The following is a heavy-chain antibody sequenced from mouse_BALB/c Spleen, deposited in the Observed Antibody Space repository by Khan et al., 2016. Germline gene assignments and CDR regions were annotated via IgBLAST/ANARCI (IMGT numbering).Heavy chain of an antibody. CDR3: ARGIWGVDY. J-gene: IGHJ4*01. V-gene: IGHV3-6*02. CDR2: ISYDGSN. CDR1: GYSITSGYY. Sequence: VQLQESGPGLVKPSQSLSLTCSVTGYSITSGYYWNWIRQFPGNKLEWMGYISYDGSNNYNPSLKNRISITRDTSKNQFFLKLNSVTTEDTATYYCARGIWGVDYWGQGTSVTVSS.